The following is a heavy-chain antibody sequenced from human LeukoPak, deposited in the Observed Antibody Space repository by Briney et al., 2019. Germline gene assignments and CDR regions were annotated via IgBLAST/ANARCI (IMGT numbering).Heavy chain of an antibody. V-gene: IGHV3-23*01. Sequence: GGSLRLSCAASRFTFSSYAMGWVRQAPGKGLEWVSAISGSGGSTYYADSVKGRFTISRDNSKNTLYLQMNSLKTEDTAVYYCTTGNIVVVNWGLRTLVTVSS. D-gene: IGHD2-2*01. J-gene: IGHJ4*02. CDR2: ISGSGGST. CDR3: TTGNIVVVN. CDR1: RFTFSSYA.